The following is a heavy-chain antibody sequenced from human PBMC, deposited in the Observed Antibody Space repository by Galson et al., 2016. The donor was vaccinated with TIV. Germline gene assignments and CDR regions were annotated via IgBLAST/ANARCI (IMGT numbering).Heavy chain of an antibody. CDR1: GFTFDAYA. CDR3: ARYKFEMAGVYFFGMDL. J-gene: IGHJ6*02. CDR2: INWSSTSI. D-gene: IGHD5-24*01. Sequence: SLRLSCAASGFTFDAYAMHWVRQAPGKGLEWVSGINWSSTSIGYAGSVKGRFTISRDNAKNSLYLQTHSLRAEDAALYYCARYKFEMAGVYFFGMDLWGQGTTVTVSS. V-gene: IGHV3-9*01.